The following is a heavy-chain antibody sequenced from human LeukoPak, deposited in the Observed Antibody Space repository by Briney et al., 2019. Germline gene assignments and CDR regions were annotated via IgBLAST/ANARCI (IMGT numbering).Heavy chain of an antibody. J-gene: IGHJ3*01. V-gene: IGHV3-13*05. D-gene: IGHD3-9*01. Sequence: GESLRLSCAASGFIFSGYDMHWVRQATGKGLEWVSGIGTTGDPYYPGSLEGRLTISRENAKNSLYLQMNSLRAGDTAVYYCARGNILTGDAFDVSGQGTMVTVSS. CDR2: IGTTGDP. CDR3: ARGNILTGDAFDV. CDR1: GFIFSGYD.